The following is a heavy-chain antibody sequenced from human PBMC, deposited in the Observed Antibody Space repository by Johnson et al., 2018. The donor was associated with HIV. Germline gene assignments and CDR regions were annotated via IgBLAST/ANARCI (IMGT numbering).Heavy chain of an antibody. CDR3: ATHLSDYDDTLTDDAFDV. CDR1: GFTFSTYA. D-gene: IGHD4-17*01. Sequence: EVQLVESGGGLVQPGGSLGLSCAASGFTFSTYAMTWVRQAPGKGLEWVSVISGIGGDTYYADSVKGRFTISRDTSKNTLYLQINSLRTEDTARYYCATHLSDYDDTLTDDAFDVWGQGTVVTVSS. CDR2: ISGIGGDT. J-gene: IGHJ3*01. V-gene: IGHV3-23*04.